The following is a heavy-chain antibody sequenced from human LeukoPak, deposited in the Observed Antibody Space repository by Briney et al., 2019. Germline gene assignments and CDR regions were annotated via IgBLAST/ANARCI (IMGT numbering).Heavy chain of an antibody. V-gene: IGHV4-34*01. CDR3: ARHMEDIVVVVAFDI. D-gene: IGHD2-2*01. CDR1: GWSFSGYC. Sequence: PSETLSLTCAVYGWSFSGYCWSWIRQAPGKGLEWVGEINHSGSTNDNPSLKRRGTIFVDTSKKKFSLKMSSVTAADTAVYYCARHMEDIVVVVAFDIWGQGTMVTVSS. CDR2: INHSGST. J-gene: IGHJ3*02.